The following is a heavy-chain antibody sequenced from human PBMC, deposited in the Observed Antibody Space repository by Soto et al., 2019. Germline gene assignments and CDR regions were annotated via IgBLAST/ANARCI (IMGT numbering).Heavy chain of an antibody. CDR2: IKQEGSGK. CDR3: VRYSSSWYLAFDI. CDR1: GFTFRRNW. Sequence: RALSPTGAASGFTFRRNWMSWVRQVPGKGLEWVTNIKQEGSGKYYMDSVKGRFTISRDNAKNSLYLQMNSLRAEDTAVYYCVRYSSSWYLAFDIWGQGTGVTVSS. J-gene: IGHJ3*02. V-gene: IGHV3-7*05. D-gene: IGHD6-13*01.